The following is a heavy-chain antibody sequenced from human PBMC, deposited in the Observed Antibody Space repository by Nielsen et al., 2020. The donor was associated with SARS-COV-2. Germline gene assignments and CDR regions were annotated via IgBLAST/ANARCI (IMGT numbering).Heavy chain of an antibody. CDR3: AREDVVVVPAAKGSYYYYGMDV. CDR2: TSYDGSNK. V-gene: IGHV3-30-3*01. CDR1: GFTFSSYA. D-gene: IGHD2-2*01. J-gene: IGHJ6*02. Sequence: GGSLRLSCAASGFTFSSYAMHWVRQAPGQGLEWVALTSYDGSNKYYADSVKGRFTISRDNSKNTLYLQMNSLRTEDTAVYYCAREDVVVVPAAKGSYYYYGMDVWGQGTTVTVSS.